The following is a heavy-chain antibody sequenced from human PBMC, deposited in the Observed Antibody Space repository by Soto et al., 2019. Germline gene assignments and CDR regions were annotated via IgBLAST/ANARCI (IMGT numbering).Heavy chain of an antibody. CDR3: AKGGRKALDTSDFDY. J-gene: IGHJ4*02. CDR2: VSHDGRNT. D-gene: IGHD1-1*01. V-gene: IGHV3-30*18. CDR1: GFTFSDYA. Sequence: VQLVESGGGVVQPGRSLRLSCAASGFTFSDYAMHWVRQAPGKGLEWVAVVSHDGRNTHYADSVKGRFTISRDSSKNTVSLEMTRLRAEDTVVYYCAKGGRKALDTSDFDYWGQGALVTVSS.